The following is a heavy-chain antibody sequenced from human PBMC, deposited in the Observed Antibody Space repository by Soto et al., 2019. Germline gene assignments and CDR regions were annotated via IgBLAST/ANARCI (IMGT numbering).Heavy chain of an antibody. D-gene: IGHD3-22*01. Sequence: SVKVSCKASGFTFTSSAVQWVRQARGQRLEWIGWIVVGSGNTNYAQKFQERVTITRDMSTSAAYMELSSLRSEDTAVYYCAAGARRGYYEFDPWGQGTLVTVSS. CDR1: GFTFTSSA. J-gene: IGHJ5*02. V-gene: IGHV1-58*01. CDR2: IVVGSGNT. CDR3: AAGARRGYYEFDP.